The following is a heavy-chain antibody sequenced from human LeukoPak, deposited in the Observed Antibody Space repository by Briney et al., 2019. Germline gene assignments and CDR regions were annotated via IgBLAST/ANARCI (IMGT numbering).Heavy chain of an antibody. J-gene: IGHJ5*02. V-gene: IGHV4-34*01. Sequence: SRVTISVDTSKNQFSLKLSSVTAADTAVYYCARGRYYYGSGSYPNNWFDPWGQGTLVTVSS. CDR3: ARGRYYYGSGSYPNNWFDP. D-gene: IGHD3-10*01.